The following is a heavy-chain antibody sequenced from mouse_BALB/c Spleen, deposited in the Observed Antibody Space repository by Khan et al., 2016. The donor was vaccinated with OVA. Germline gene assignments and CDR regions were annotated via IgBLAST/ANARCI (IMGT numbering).Heavy chain of an antibody. CDR1: GFTFTSYG. J-gene: IGHJ2*01. CDR2: ISSDSSPI. V-gene: IGHV5-17*02. CDR3: ATSYFYGYYFDY. D-gene: IGHD1-1*01. Sequence: EVQLQESGGGLVQPGGSRKLSCAASGFTFTSYGMHWIRQAPEKGLEWVAYISSDSSPIYYADTVKGRFTISRAHPKNTLFLQMTSLRSGDTAMYFCATSYFYGYYFDYWGQGTTLTVSS.